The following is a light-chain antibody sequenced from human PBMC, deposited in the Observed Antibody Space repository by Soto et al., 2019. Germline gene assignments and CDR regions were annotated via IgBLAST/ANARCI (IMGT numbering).Light chain of an antibody. Sequence: EIVLTQSPGTLSLSPGERATLSCRASEFLSSSYLVWYQQKPGQAPRLLIYAASRMATGIPDRFSDSGSATAYTLTINTLEPEDFAVYYCQQQGTFGQGTKMEIK. V-gene: IGKV3-20*01. CDR1: EFLSSSY. CDR2: AAS. J-gene: IGKJ2*01. CDR3: QQQGT.